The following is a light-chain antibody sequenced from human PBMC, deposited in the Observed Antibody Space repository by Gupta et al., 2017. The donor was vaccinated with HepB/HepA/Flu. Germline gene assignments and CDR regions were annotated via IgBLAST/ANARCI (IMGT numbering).Light chain of an antibody. CDR3: MQALQTPWT. Sequence: DIVMTQSPLSLPVTPGEPASISCRSSQSLLHSNGYNYLDWYLQKPGQSPQLLIYLGSNRASGVPDRLSGSGSGTDFTLKISRVEAEDVGVYDCMQALQTPWTFGQGTKVEIK. V-gene: IGKV2-28*01. CDR2: LGS. CDR1: QSLLHSNGYNY. J-gene: IGKJ1*01.